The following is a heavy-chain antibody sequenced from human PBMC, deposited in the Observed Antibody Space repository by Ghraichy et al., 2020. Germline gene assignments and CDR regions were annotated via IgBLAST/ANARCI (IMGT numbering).Heavy chain of an antibody. Sequence: ASVKVSCKASGYTFTSYAMHWVRQAPGQRLEWMGWINAGNGNTKYSQKFQGRVTITRDTSASTAYMELSSLRSEDTAVYYCAREGDIVVVVAATPDYYGMDVWGQGTTVTVSS. CDR1: GYTFTSYA. CDR3: AREGDIVVVVAATPDYYGMDV. V-gene: IGHV1-3*01. D-gene: IGHD2-15*01. J-gene: IGHJ6*02. CDR2: INAGNGNT.